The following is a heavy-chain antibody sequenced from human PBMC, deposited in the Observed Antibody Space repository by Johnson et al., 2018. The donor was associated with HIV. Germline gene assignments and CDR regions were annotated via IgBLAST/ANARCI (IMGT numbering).Heavy chain of an antibody. V-gene: IGHV3-43*01. CDR3: AKEASGSYSRAQSISDAFDI. CDR2: ISWDGGST. J-gene: IGHJ3*02. Sequence: VQLVESGGVVVQPGGSLRLSCAASGFTFDDYTMHWVRQAPGKGLEWVSLISWDGGSTYYADSVKGRFTISRDNSKNSLYLQMNSLRTEDTALYYCAKEASGSYSRAQSISDAFDIWGQGTIVTVSS. D-gene: IGHD1-26*01. CDR1: GFTFDDYT.